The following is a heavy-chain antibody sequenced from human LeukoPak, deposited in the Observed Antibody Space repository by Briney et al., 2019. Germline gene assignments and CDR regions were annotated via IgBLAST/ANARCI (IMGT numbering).Heavy chain of an antibody. Sequence: GGSLRLSYAASGFTFSSYWMSWVRQAPGKGLEWVANIKQDGSEKYYVDSVKGRFTISRDNAKNSLYLQMNSLRAEDTAVYYCARRVLYYDSSGYGTYYYYMDVWGKGTTVTVSS. J-gene: IGHJ6*03. D-gene: IGHD3-22*01. CDR2: IKQDGSEK. CDR3: ARRVLYYDSSGYGTYYYYMDV. V-gene: IGHV3-7*01. CDR1: GFTFSSYW.